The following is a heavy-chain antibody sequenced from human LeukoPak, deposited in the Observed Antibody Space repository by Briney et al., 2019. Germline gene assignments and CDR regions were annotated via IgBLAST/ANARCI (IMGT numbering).Heavy chain of an antibody. Sequence: GGSLKLSCAASGFTFSEYAMSWVRQAPGKGLEWVSNISGNVGTTHYGDPVKGRFTISRDNSKNMHFLQMNSLRAEDTAVYYCAKGSDGYNSWYFDYWGQGILVTVSS. V-gene: IGHV3-23*01. CDR2: ISGNVGTT. J-gene: IGHJ4*02. D-gene: IGHD5-24*01. CDR1: GFTFSEYA. CDR3: AKGSDGYNSWYFDY.